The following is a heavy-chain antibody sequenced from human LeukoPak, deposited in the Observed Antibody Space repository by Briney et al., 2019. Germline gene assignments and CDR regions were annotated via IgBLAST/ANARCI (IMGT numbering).Heavy chain of an antibody. J-gene: IGHJ6*03. CDR3: AKRVAATTGCYYYYYMDV. Sequence: GGSLRLSCAASGFTFSSYGMHWVRQAPGKGLEWVAFIRYDGSNKYYADSVKGRFTISRDNSKNTLYLQMNSLRAEDTAVYYCAKRVAATTGCYYYYYMDVWGKGTTVTISS. CDR1: GFTFSSYG. CDR2: IRYDGSNK. D-gene: IGHD2-15*01. V-gene: IGHV3-30*02.